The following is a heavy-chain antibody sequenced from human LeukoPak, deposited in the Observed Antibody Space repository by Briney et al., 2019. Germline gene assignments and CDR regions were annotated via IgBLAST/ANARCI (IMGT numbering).Heavy chain of an antibody. D-gene: IGHD3-10*01. Sequence: SETLSLTCAVYGGSFSAYYWSWIRQPPGKGLEWIGKINHSGSTNYNPSLKSRVTVSVDTSKNQFSLKLSSVTAADTTVYYCARRVVRIRWGYFDLWGRGTLVTVSS. CDR3: ARRVVRIRWGYFDL. CDR1: GGSFSAYY. J-gene: IGHJ2*01. V-gene: IGHV4-34*01. CDR2: INHSGST.